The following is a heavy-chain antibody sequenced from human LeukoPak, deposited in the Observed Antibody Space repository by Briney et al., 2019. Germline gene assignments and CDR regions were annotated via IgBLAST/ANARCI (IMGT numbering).Heavy chain of an antibody. CDR3: MKDQHCSTISCATRTGFDP. CDR1: GFPFSNYA. Sequence: PGGSLSLSCSASGFPFSNYAMHWVRQGPGKGLEFVSGISSTGGSTNYPDSVKDRFSISRDHSKNTLYLQMTSLRADDAAVYYCMKDQHCSTISCATRTGFDPWGQGTSVTVSS. CDR2: ISSTGGST. V-gene: IGHV3-64D*06. J-gene: IGHJ5*02. D-gene: IGHD2-2*01.